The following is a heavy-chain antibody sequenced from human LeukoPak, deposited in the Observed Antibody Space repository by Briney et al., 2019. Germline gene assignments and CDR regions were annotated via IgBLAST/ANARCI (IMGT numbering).Heavy chain of an antibody. CDR3: ARHFRGYPYYFDY. Sequence: SETLSLTCAVYGGSFSGFSWSWIRQPPGKGLEWIGEINHSGNTNYNPPLKSRLTISVDTSKSQFSLKLSSVTAADTAVYYCARHFRGYPYYFDYWGQGTLVTVSS. D-gene: IGHD5-18*01. J-gene: IGHJ4*02. V-gene: IGHV4-34*01. CDR2: INHSGNT. CDR1: GGSFSGFS.